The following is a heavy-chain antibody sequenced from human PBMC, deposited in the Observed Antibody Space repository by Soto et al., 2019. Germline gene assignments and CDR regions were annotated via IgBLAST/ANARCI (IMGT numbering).Heavy chain of an antibody. V-gene: IGHV1-46*01. CDR1: GYTFTSYY. J-gene: IGHJ6*02. D-gene: IGHD2-15*01. CDR2: INPSGGST. CDR3: ARAFQLLPPAYGMDV. Sequence: ASVKVSCKASGYTFTSYYMHWVRQAPGQGLEWMGIINPSGGSTSYAQKFQGRVTMTRDTSTGTVYMELSSLRSEDTAVYYCARAFQLLPPAYGMDVWGQGTTVTVSS.